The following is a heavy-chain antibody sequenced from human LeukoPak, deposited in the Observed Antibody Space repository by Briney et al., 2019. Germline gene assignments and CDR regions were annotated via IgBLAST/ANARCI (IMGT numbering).Heavy chain of an antibody. D-gene: IGHD6-19*01. Sequence: SGTLSLPCAAYGGSFSGYHWSWLPHPPGKGLGWVGEINHSGSTNYNPSLKSRVTISVDTSKNQFSLKLSSVTAADTAVYYCARGGAVAAPFDYWGQGTLVTVSS. J-gene: IGHJ4*02. CDR1: GGSFSGYH. V-gene: IGHV4-34*01. CDR2: INHSGST. CDR3: ARGGAVAAPFDY.